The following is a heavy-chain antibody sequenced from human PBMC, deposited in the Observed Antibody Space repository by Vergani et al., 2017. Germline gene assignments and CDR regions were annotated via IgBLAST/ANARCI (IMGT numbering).Heavy chain of an antibody. V-gene: IGHV1-18*04. Sequence: QVQLVQSGAEGKKPGASVTVSCKASGYTFTSYGISWVRQAPGQGLEWMGWISAYNGNTNYAQKRQGRVTMTTDTPTSTAYMERMSLRSDDTAVYYCARDPDIVVVPAAPYCYYYYGMDFWGQGTTVTVSS. D-gene: IGHD2-2*01. CDR1: GYTFTSYG. CDR3: ARDPDIVVVPAAPYCYYYYGMDF. J-gene: IGHJ6*02. CDR2: ISAYNGNT.